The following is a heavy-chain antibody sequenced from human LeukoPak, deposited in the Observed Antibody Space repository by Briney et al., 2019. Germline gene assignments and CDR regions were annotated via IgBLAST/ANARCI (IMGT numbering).Heavy chain of an antibody. CDR1: GFTFSNYS. J-gene: IGHJ4*02. Sequence: PGGSLRLSCAASGFTFSNYSMNWVRQAPGKGLEWVSSISSSSSYIYYADSVKGRFTISRDNAENSLYLQMNSLRAEDTAVYYCARDRAYDSSGYYSFDYWGQGTLVTVSS. D-gene: IGHD3-22*01. V-gene: IGHV3-21*01. CDR2: ISSSSSYI. CDR3: ARDRAYDSSGYYSFDY.